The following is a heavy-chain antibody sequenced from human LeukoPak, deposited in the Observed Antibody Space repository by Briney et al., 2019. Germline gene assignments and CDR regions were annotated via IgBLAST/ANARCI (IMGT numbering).Heavy chain of an antibody. Sequence: GGSLRLSCAASGFTFTNFAMNWVRQAPGKGLEWVANIRQDGGENHYVDSVKGRFTISRDNGRNSLYLQMNSLRVEDTAVYYCTKWSSSGSYYTEWGQGTLVTVSS. CDR1: GFTFTNFA. J-gene: IGHJ4*02. CDR3: TKWSSSGSYYTE. D-gene: IGHD3-10*01. V-gene: IGHV3-7*01. CDR2: IRQDGGEN.